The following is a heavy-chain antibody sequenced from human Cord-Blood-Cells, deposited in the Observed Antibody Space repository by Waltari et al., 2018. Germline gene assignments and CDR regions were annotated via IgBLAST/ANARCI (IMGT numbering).Heavy chain of an antibody. CDR1: GGSISSSSYY. J-gene: IGHJ2*01. CDR3: ARDGAGCSGGSCYYWYFDL. Sequence: QLQLQESGPGLVKPSETLSLTCTVSGGSISSSSYYWGWIRQPPGKGLEWIGSIYYSGSTYYNPSLKSRVTISVDTSKNQFSLKLSSVSAADTAVYYCARDGAGCSGGSCYYWYFDLWGRGTLVTVSS. V-gene: IGHV4-39*02. CDR2: IYYSGST. D-gene: IGHD2-15*01.